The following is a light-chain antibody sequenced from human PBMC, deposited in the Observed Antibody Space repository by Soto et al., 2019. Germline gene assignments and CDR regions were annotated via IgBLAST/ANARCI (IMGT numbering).Light chain of an antibody. CDR1: QGIRNY. Sequence: DIQMTQSPSSLSASVGDRVTITCRASQGIRNYLAWYQQKSGKVPNLLIYAASTLQSGVPSRFSGSGSGTDFTLTISSLQPEDVATYYCQQYKSAPLTFGGGNKVEIK. CDR3: QQYKSAPLT. J-gene: IGKJ4*01. CDR2: AAS. V-gene: IGKV1-27*01.